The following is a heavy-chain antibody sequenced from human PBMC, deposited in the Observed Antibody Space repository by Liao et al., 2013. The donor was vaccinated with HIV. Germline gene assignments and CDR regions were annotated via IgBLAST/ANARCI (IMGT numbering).Heavy chain of an antibody. Sequence: QVQLRESGPGLVKPSQTLSLSCSVSGGSINNGTSYWSWIRQPAGKGLEWIGRVFTSGSTNYNTSLKSRLTISVDTSKTQFSLKLSSLTALDTAVYYCARGNQQSYYYYYMDVWGKGTTVTVSS. V-gene: IGHV4-61*02. J-gene: IGHJ6*03. D-gene: IGHD4-11*01. CDR2: VFTSGST. CDR3: ARGNQQSYYYYYMDV. CDR1: GGSINNGTSY.